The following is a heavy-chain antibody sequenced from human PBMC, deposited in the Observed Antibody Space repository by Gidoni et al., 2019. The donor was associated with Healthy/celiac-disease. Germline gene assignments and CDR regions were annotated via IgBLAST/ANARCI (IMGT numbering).Heavy chain of an antibody. V-gene: IGHV1-3*01. CDR2: INAGNGNT. CDR1: GYTFTSYA. Sequence: QVQLVQSGAEVKKPGASVKVSCKASGYTFTSYAMHWVRQAPGQRLEWMGWINAGNGNTKYSQKFQGRVTITRDTSASTAYMELSSLRSEDTAVYYCARGAYYDFWSGKFDYWGQGTLVTVSS. CDR3: ARGAYYDFWSGKFDY. J-gene: IGHJ4*02. D-gene: IGHD3-3*01.